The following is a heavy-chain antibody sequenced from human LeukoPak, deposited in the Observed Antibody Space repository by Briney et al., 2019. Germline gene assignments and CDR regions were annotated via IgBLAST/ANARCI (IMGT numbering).Heavy chain of an antibody. Sequence: ASVKVSCKAFGYTFTGYYMHWVRQAPGQGLEWMGRINPNSGGTNYAQKFQGRVTMTRDTSISTAYMELSRLRSDDTAVYYCARGVVGGGDFDYWGQGTLVTVSS. CDR2: INPNSGGT. CDR1: GYTFTGYY. D-gene: IGHD1-26*01. J-gene: IGHJ4*02. V-gene: IGHV1-2*06. CDR3: ARGVVGGGDFDY.